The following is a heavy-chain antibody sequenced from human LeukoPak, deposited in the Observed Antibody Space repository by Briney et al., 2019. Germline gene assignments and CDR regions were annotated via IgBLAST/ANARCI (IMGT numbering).Heavy chain of an antibody. J-gene: IGHJ4*02. D-gene: IGHD6-19*01. V-gene: IGHV3-7*01. CDR2: INQDGSQK. CDR3: ARDGLSVAVDH. Sequence: GGSLRLSCAASGFTFSTYWRSWVRQAPGKGREWVANINQDGSQKNYKDSLKGRFTVSRDNAINSLYLQMNSLRAEDTAVYYCARDGLSVAVDHWGQGILATVFS. CDR1: GFTFSTYW.